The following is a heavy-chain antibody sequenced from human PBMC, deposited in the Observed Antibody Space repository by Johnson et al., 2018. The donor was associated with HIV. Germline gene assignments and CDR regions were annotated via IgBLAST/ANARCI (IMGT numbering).Heavy chain of an antibody. V-gene: IGHV3-30*14. J-gene: IGHJ3*02. Sequence: QMMLVESGGGVVQPGRSLRLSCAASGFTFSNSAMHWVRQAPGKGLEWVAVISYDGDNVYYADSVKGRFTISRDNSKNTLYLQMNNLRAEDTAVYYCARDLVVGDHSTPLSHAFDIWGQGTMVTVSS. CDR2: ISYDGDNV. D-gene: IGHD1-26*01. CDR1: GFTFSNSA. CDR3: ARDLVVGDHSTPLSHAFDI.